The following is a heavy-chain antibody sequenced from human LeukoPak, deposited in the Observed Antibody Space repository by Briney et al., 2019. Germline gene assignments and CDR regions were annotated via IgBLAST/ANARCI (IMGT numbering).Heavy chain of an antibody. V-gene: IGHV4-4*07. CDR3: AITIVSSGWFVSYYGMDV. CDR1: GGSISSYY. D-gene: IGHD6-19*01. CDR2: IYTSGST. Sequence: SETLSLTCTVSGGSISSYYWSWIRQPAGKGLEWIGRIYTSGSTNYNPSLKSRVTMSVDTSKNQFSLKLSSVTAADAAVYYCAITIVSSGWFVSYYGMDVWGQGTTVTASS. J-gene: IGHJ6*02.